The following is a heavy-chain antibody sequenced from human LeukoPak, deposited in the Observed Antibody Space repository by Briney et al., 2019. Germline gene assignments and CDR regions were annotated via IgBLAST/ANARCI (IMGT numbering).Heavy chain of an antibody. CDR1: GFTFSSYS. V-gene: IGHV3-21*01. CDR2: ISSSSSYI. Sequence: GGSLRLSCAASGFTFSSYSMNWVRQAPGKGLEWVSSISSSSSYIYYADSVKGRFTISSDNAKNSLYLQMNSLRAEDTAVYYCARATWESTGYYYDYWGQGTLVTVSS. D-gene: IGHD3-22*01. J-gene: IGHJ4*02. CDR3: ARATWESTGYYYDY.